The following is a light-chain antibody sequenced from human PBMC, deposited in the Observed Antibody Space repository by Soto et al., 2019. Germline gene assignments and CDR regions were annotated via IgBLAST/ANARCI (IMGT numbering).Light chain of an antibody. V-gene: IGLV1-44*01. J-gene: IGLJ3*02. CDR3: AAWDDSLNGSNWV. Sequence: QSVLTQPPSASGTPGQRVTISCSGSSSNIGSNTVNWYQQLPGTAPKLLIYSDNQRPSGVPDRFSGSKSGTSASLAISGLQSEDEADYYCAAWDDSLNGSNWVFDGGTKLTVL. CDR2: SDN. CDR1: SSNIGSNT.